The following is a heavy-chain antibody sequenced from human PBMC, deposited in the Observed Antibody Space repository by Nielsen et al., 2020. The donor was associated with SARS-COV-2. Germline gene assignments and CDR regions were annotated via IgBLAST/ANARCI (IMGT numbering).Heavy chain of an antibody. CDR3: ARDNWGRMDV. V-gene: IGHV3-66*03. D-gene: IGHD7-27*01. CDR2: IYSFGTT. Sequence: GESLKISCAASGFTVSRNYMSWVRQAPGKGLEWVSVIYSFGTTYYADSVKGRFTISRHISKNMLYLQMNSLRAEDTAVYYCARDNWGRMDVWGQGTTVTVSS. CDR1: GFTVSRNY. J-gene: IGHJ6*02.